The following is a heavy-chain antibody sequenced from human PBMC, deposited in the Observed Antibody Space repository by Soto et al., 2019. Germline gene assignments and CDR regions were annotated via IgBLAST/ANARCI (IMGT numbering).Heavy chain of an antibody. CDR1: GGSISSSSYY. CDR3: ARDAATYERNDAFDI. Sequence: SETLSLTCTVSGGSISSSSYYWGWIRQPPGKGLEWIGSIYYSGSTYYNPSLKSRVTISVDTSKNQFSLKLSSVTAADTAVYYCARDAATYERNDAFDIWGQGTMVTVSS. CDR2: IYYSGST. J-gene: IGHJ3*02. D-gene: IGHD3-3*01. V-gene: IGHV4-39*07.